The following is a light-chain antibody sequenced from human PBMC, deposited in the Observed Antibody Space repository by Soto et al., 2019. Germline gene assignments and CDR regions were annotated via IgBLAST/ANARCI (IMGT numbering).Light chain of an antibody. CDR2: GAS. V-gene: IGKV3-15*01. J-gene: IGKJ4*01. CDR3: QQDGTWSPKLLT. Sequence: EIVMTQSPVTLSVSPGEGATLSCRASQSISSSLAWYQQKPGQPPKLLIFGASTRATGIPARLSGSGSGREFTLTTTRLQSEDSAIYYCQQDGTWSPKLLTCGGGTKVEI. CDR1: QSISSS.